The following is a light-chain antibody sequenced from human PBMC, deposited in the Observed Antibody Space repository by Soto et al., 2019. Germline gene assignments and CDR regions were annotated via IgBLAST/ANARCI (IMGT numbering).Light chain of an antibody. CDR1: SSNIGAGYD. Sequence: QPVLTQPPSVSGAPGQRVTISCTGTSSNIGAGYDVHWYQQLPRTAPKLLIYGNTNRPSGVPDRFSGSRSGTSASLAITGLQAEDEADYYCQSYDRSLSGSVVFGGGTKLTVL. CDR3: QSYDRSLSGSVV. J-gene: IGLJ2*01. V-gene: IGLV1-40*01. CDR2: GNT.